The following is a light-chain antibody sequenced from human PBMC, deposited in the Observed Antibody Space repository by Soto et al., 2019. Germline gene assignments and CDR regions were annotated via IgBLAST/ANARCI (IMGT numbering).Light chain of an antibody. CDR1: QSISNY. CDR3: QGYNSAPIT. CDR2: AAS. Sequence: DIQMTQSPSTLSASVGDRVTITCRASQSISNYLAWYQQKPGKVPKLLLSAASTLQSGVPSRFSGSGSGTDFTLTISSLQPEDVATYYCQGYNSAPITFGQGTRLEV. J-gene: IGKJ5*01. V-gene: IGKV1-27*01.